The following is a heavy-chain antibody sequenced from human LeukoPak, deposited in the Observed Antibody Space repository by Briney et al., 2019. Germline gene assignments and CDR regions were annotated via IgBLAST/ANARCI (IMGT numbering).Heavy chain of an antibody. CDR1: GCTFTGYY. CDR3: AKALDDSSGYYDLSFDY. D-gene: IGHD3-22*01. CDR2: INSNSGGT. J-gene: IGHJ4*02. Sequence: ASVKVSCKASGCTFTGYYMHWVRQAPGQGLEWMGWINSNSGGTKYAQKFQGRVTMTRDTSISTAYMELSRLRSDDTAVYYCAKALDDSSGYYDLSFDYWGQGTLVTVSS. V-gene: IGHV1-2*02.